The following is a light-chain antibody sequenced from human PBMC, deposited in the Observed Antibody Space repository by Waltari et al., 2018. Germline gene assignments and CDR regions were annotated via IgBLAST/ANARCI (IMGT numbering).Light chain of an antibody. J-gene: IGLJ1*01. CDR2: EVS. CDR1: DSDVGAYDF. Sequence: QSALTQPASVSGSPGQSITISCSGPDSDVGAYDFVSWYQQHPGKAPHLIIYEVSTRPSGISNRFSASKSGNTASLTISGLQAEDEADYYCSSYTTSSAPGVFGTGTRVTVL. CDR3: SSYTTSSAPGV. V-gene: IGLV2-14*01.